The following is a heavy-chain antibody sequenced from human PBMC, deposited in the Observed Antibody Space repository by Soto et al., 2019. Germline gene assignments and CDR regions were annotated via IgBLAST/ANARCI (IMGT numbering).Heavy chain of an antibody. J-gene: IGHJ6*02. CDR2: ITSTSSTK. V-gene: IGHV3-48*02. CDR3: ARRITRVRGPFYYYAMDV. CDR1: GFTFSSHT. Sequence: GGSLRLSCVASGFTFSSHTMNWVRQAPGKGLEWISYITSTSSTKYYADSVKGRFTIPRDNSNNSLYLQMNSLRDEDTAVYYCARRITRVRGPFYYYAMDVWGQGTTVTVSS. D-gene: IGHD3-10*01.